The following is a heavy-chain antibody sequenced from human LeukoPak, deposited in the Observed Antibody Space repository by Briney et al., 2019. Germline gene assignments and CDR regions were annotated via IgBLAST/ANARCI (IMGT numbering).Heavy chain of an antibody. D-gene: IGHD3-16*01. Sequence: IGRIYTSGSTNYNPSLKSRVTMSVDTSKNQFSLKLSSVTAADTAVYYCARGSLRFGEISFDYWGQGTLVTVS. V-gene: IGHV4-4*07. CDR2: IYTSGST. J-gene: IGHJ4*02. CDR3: ARGSLRFGEISFDY.